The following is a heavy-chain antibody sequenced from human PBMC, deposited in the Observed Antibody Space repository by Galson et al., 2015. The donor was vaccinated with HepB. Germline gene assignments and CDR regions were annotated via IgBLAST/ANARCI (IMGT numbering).Heavy chain of an antibody. Sequence: SLRLSCAASGFTFSSYWMSWVRQAPGKGLEWVANIKQDGSEKYYVDSVKGRFTISRDNAKNSLYPQMNSLRAEDTAVYYCARGATRRRYSSSWTTYYYYGMDVWGQGTLVTVSS. CDR2: IKQDGSEK. CDR1: GFTFSSYW. J-gene: IGHJ6*02. CDR3: ARGATRRRYSSSWTTYYYYGMDV. V-gene: IGHV3-7*01. D-gene: IGHD6-13*01.